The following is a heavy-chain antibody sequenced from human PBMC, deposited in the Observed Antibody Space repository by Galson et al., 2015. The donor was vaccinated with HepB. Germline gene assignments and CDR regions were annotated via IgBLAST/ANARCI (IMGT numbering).Heavy chain of an antibody. CDR1: GGTFSSYA. J-gene: IGHJ3*02. Sequence: SVKVSCKASGGTFSSYAISWVRQAPGQGLEWMGGIIPIFGTANYAQKFQGRVTITADESTSTAYMELSSLRSEDTAVYYCARVTVVVVAATPNDAFDTWGQGTMVTVSS. CDR2: IIPIFGTA. CDR3: ARVTVVVVAATPNDAFDT. D-gene: IGHD2-15*01. V-gene: IGHV1-69*13.